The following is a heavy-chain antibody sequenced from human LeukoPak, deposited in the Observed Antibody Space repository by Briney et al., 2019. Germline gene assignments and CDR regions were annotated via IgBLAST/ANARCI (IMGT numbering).Heavy chain of an antibody. CDR2: ISSSSSTI. CDR3: ARDLQLLWFGELLTENYGMDV. Sequence: GGSLRLSCAASGFTFSSYSMNWVRQAPGKGLEWVSYISSSSSTIYYADSVKGRFTISRDNAKNSLYLQMNSLRDEDTAVYYCARDLQLLWFGELLTENYGMDVWGQGTTVTVS. J-gene: IGHJ6*02. CDR1: GFTFSSYS. V-gene: IGHV3-48*02. D-gene: IGHD3-10*01.